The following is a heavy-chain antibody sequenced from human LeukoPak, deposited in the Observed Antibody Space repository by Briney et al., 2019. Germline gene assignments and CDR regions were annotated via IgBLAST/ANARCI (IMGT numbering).Heavy chain of an antibody. V-gene: IGHV3-74*01. CDR1: GFTFSSYW. D-gene: IGHD3-22*01. Sequence: GGSLRLSCAASGFTFSSYWMYWVRQAPGKGLVWVSGINSDGSSTNYADSVKGRFTISRDNAKNTLYLQMNSLRAEDTAVYYCAKTYYYDRSGYYYENAFGTWGQGTMVTVSS. J-gene: IGHJ3*02. CDR3: AKTYYYDRSGYYYENAFGT. CDR2: INSDGSST.